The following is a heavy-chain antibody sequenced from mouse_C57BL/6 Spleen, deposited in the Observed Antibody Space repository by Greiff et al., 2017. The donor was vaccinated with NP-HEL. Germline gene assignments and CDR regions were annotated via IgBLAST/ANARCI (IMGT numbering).Heavy chain of an antibody. CDR3: ASGERAWCAY. V-gene: IGHV1-52*01. CDR1: GYTFTSYW. Sequence: QVQLQQPGAELVRPGSSVKLSCKASGYTFTSYWMHWVKPRPIQGLEWIGNIDPSDSETHYNQKFKDKATLTVDKSSSTAYMQLSSLTSEDSAVYYCASGERAWCAYWGQGTLVTVSA. J-gene: IGHJ3*01. CDR2: IDPSDSET.